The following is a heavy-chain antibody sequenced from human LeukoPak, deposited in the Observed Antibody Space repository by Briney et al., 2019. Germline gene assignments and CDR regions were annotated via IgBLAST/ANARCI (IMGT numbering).Heavy chain of an antibody. CDR3: AKLGPTMVREGEGFDY. CDR2: IRYDGSNK. J-gene: IGHJ4*02. CDR1: GFTFSSYG. D-gene: IGHD3-10*01. Sequence: GGSLRLSCAASGFTFSSYGMHWVRQAPGKGLEWVAFIRYDGSNKYYADSVKGRFTTSRDNSKNTLYLQMNSLRAEDTAVYYCAKLGPTMVREGEGFDYWGQGTLVTVSS. V-gene: IGHV3-30*02.